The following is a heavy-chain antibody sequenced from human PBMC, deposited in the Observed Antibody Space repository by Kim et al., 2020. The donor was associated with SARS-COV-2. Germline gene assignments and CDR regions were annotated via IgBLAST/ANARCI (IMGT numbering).Heavy chain of an antibody. J-gene: IGHJ5*02. CDR2: INPSGVMT. CDR1: GYTFTRYY. CDR3: ARGYVVGDPGDWFDT. V-gene: IGHV1-46*01. Sequence: ASVKVSCKASGYTFTRYYLQWVRQAPGQGLEWMGVINPSGVMTNYAQKFQGRVTITSDTSTSTVYMELSRLRSDDTAVYYCARGYVVGDPGDWFDTWGQGTLVTVSS. D-gene: IGHD7-27*01.